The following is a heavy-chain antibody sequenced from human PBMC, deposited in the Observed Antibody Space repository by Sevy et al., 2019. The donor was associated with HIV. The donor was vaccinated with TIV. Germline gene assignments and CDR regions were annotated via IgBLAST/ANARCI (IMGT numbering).Heavy chain of an antibody. CDR3: ARDWAPGYYYDAIGVKRDYYFDY. CDR1: DYTFSAQG. D-gene: IGHD3-22*01. J-gene: IGHJ4*02. V-gene: IGHV1-18*01. CDR2: ISACNGNT. Sequence: ASVKVSCKASDYTFSAQGLNWVRQAPGQGLEWMGWISACNGNTKYAQTFQGRVTMTTDTSTSTAYMELRSLTSDDTAVYYCARDWAPGYYYDAIGVKRDYYFDYWGQGTLVTVSS.